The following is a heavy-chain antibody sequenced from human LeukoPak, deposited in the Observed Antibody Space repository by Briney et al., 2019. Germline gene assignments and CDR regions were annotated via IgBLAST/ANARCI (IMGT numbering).Heavy chain of an antibody. CDR2: IYSGGST. D-gene: IGHD3-22*01. V-gene: IGHV3-53*01. CDR1: GFTVSSNY. J-gene: IGHJ4*02. Sequence: PGGSLRLSCAASGFTVSSNYMSWVRQAPGKGLEWVSVIYSGGSTYYADSVKGRFTISRDNSKNTLYLQMNSLRAEDTAVHYCAAFDSSGYYFDYWGQGTLVTVSS. CDR3: AAFDSSGYYFDY.